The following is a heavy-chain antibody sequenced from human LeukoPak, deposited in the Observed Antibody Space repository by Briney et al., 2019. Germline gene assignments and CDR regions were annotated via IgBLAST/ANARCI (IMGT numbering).Heavy chain of an antibody. D-gene: IGHD2/OR15-2a*01. J-gene: IGHJ4*02. Sequence: GGALRLSCAASGFTFSSYAMSWVRQAPGKGLEWVSAISGSGGSTYYADSVKGRFTISRDNSKNTLYLQMNSLRAEDTAVYYCAKYLSRRPSYFDYWGQGTLVTVSS. CDR1: GFTFSSYA. CDR3: AKYLSRRPSYFDY. CDR2: ISGSGGST. V-gene: IGHV3-23*01.